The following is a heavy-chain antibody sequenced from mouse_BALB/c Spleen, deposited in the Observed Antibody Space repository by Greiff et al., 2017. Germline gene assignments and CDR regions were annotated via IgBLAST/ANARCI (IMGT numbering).Heavy chain of an antibody. J-gene: IGHJ2*01. Sequence: VQLQESGAELVRPGTSVKVSCKASGYAFTNYLIEWVKQRPGQGLEWIGVINPGSGGTNYNEKFKGKATLTADKSSSTAYMQLSSLTSDDSAVYFCARGNYGYLDYWGQGTTLTVSS. V-gene: IGHV1-54*01. CDR2: INPGSGGT. CDR1: GYAFTNYL. CDR3: ARGNYGYLDY. D-gene: IGHD1-1*01.